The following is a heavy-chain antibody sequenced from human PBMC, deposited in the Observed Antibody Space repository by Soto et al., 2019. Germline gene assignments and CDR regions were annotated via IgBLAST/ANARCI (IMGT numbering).Heavy chain of an antibody. CDR3: ARYMGGMDV. CDR1: GGSFRGYY. J-gene: IGHJ6*02. V-gene: IGHV4-34*01. D-gene: IGHD3-10*01. CDR2: INHSGST. Sequence: QVQLQQWGAGLLKPSETLSLTCAVYGGSFRGYYWSWIRQPPGKGLEWIGEINHSGSTNYNSSLKIRVTISVDTSKNQFSLKLSSVTAADTAVYYCARYMGGMDVWGQGTTVTASS.